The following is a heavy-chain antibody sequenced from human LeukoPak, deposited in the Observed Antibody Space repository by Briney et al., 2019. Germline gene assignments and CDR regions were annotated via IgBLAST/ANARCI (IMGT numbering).Heavy chain of an antibody. CDR2: INPNSGGI. J-gene: IGHJ5*02. Sequence: ASVKVSCKASGYTFTCYYMHWVRQAPGQGLEWMGRINPNSGGINYAQKFQGRVTMTRDTSISTAYMELSRLRSDDTAVYYCARERIAVAGTDPWGQGTLVTVSS. CDR1: GYTFTCYY. CDR3: ARERIAVAGTDP. D-gene: IGHD6-19*01. V-gene: IGHV1-2*06.